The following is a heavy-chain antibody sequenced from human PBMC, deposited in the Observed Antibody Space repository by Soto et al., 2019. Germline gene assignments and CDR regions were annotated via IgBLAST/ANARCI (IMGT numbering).Heavy chain of an antibody. Sequence: EVQVVESGGGLVQPGGSLRLSCAASGFTFSDHYMDWVRQAAGKGLEWVGRIKNKANSCNTEYAPSAKGRFTISRDDSTNSLNLQMSGLKTDDTAVYYCARVRLGADTRYRDYWGQGTLVTVSS. CDR1: GFTFSDHY. D-gene: IGHD2-15*01. V-gene: IGHV3-72*01. J-gene: IGHJ4*02. CDR3: ARVRLGADTRYRDY. CDR2: IKNKANSCNT.